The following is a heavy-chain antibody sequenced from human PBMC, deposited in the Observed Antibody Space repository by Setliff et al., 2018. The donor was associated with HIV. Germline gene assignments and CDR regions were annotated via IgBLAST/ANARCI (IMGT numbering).Heavy chain of an antibody. Sequence: PGGSLRLSCAASGFIFSNYGMHWVRQAPGKGLEWVAFIWYDGSDKYYADSVKGRFTISRDNSKNTLFLEMNYLRAEDTAVYYCARLPQDVRSSIDFWGQGTLVTVSS. V-gene: IGHV3-33*01. CDR2: IWYDGSDK. D-gene: IGHD6-6*01. J-gene: IGHJ4*02. CDR1: GFIFSNYG. CDR3: ARLPQDVRSSIDF.